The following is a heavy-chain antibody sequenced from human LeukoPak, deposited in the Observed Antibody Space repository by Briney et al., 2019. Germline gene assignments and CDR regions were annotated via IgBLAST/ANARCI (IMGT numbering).Heavy chain of an antibody. D-gene: IGHD3-10*01. J-gene: IGHJ5*02. CDR3: ARGPLTMVRGVIISGWFDP. CDR2: INPNSGGT. V-gene: IGHV1-2*02. Sequence: GASVKVSCKASGYTFTGHYMHWVRQAPGQGLEWMGWINPNSGGTNYAQKFQGRVTMTRDTFISTAYMELSRLRSDDTAVYYCARGPLTMVRGVIISGWFDPWGQGTLVTVSS. CDR1: GYTFTGHY.